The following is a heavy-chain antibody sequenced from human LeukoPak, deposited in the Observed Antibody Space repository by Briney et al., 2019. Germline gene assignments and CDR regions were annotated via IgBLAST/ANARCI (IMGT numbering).Heavy chain of an antibody. V-gene: IGHV3-66*01. CDR1: GFTVSSNY. D-gene: IGHD3-10*01. Sequence: GGSLRLSCAASGFTVSSNYMSWVRQTPGKGLEWVSVIYSGGSTYYADSVKGRFTISRDNSKNTLYLQMNSLRAEDTAVYYCARAGAHITMVRGVVSYYYYMDVWGKGTTVTISS. CDR3: ARAGAHITMVRGVVSYYYYMDV. J-gene: IGHJ6*03. CDR2: IYSGGST.